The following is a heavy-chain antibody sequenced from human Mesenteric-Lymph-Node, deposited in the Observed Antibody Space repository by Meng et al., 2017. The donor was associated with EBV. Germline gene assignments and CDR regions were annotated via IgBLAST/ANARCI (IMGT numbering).Heavy chain of an antibody. CDR2: IYYSGST. D-gene: IGHD2-8*01. V-gene: IGHV4-39*07. CDR3: ARQLTNGIYYFDY. CDR1: GGPINRDHYF. Sequence: LQLQESGPGLVKPSETLSLTCTVSGGPINRDHYFWGWIRQPPGKGLEWIASIYYSGSTYYNPSLKSRVTISVDTTKSQFSLKLTSVTAADTAIYYCARQLTNGIYYFDYWGQGTLVTVSS. J-gene: IGHJ4*02.